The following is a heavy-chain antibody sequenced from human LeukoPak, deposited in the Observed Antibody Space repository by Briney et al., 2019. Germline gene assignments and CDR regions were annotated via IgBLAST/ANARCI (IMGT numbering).Heavy chain of an antibody. CDR1: GYTFTGYY. CDR3: ARVIVAPGVYYYYGMDV. Sequence: ASVKVSCKASGYTFTGYYMHGVRQAPGQGLEWMGWINPNSGGTNYAQKFQGRVTMTRDTSISTAYMELSRLRSDDTAVYYCARVIVAPGVYYYYGMDVWGQGTTVTVSS. CDR2: INPNSGGT. J-gene: IGHJ6*02. V-gene: IGHV1-2*02. D-gene: IGHD5-12*01.